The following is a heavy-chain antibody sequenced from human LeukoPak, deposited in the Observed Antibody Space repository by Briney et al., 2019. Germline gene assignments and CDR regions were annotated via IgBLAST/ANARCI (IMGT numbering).Heavy chain of an antibody. CDR3: ARDRPEYFQH. CDR2: NSAYNGNT. V-gene: IGHV1-18*01. J-gene: IGHJ1*01. Sequence: ASVKVSCKAAGYTFSSYGIIWMRQAPGQGLEWMGWNSAYNGNTKYAQKLKGRVTMPKDTSTSTAYMELRSLRSDDTAVYYCARDRPEYFQHWGQGTMVTVSS. CDR1: GYTFSSYG.